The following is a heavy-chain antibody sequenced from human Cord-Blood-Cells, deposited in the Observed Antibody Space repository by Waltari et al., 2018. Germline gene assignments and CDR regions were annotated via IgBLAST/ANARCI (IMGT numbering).Heavy chain of an antibody. CDR3: ARLYGDYGAFDI. V-gene: IGHV4-39*07. CDR1: GGSISRSSYY. J-gene: IGHJ3*02. D-gene: IGHD4-17*01. CDR2: IHYSGST. Sequence: QLQLQESGPGLVKPSETLSLTCTVSGGSISRSSYYWGWFRQPPGKGLEWIGSIHYSGSTYYNPSLKSRVTISVDTSKNQFSLKLSSVTAADTAVYYCARLYGDYGAFDIWGQGTMVTVSS.